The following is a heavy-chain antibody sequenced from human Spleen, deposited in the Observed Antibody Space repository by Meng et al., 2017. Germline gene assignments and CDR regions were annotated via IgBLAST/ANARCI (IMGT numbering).Heavy chain of an antibody. V-gene: IGHV3-23*01. D-gene: IGHD2-21*01. Sequence: GESLKISCAASGFTFSSYAMSWVRQAPGKGLEWVAGISGSGGSAYYADSVKGRFTISRDISKNTLHLQMNSLRVEDTAVYYCARGRLTQYSHYFDYWGQGTLVTVSS. CDR2: ISGSGGSA. CDR3: ARGRLTQYSHYFDY. CDR1: GFTFSSYA. J-gene: IGHJ4*02.